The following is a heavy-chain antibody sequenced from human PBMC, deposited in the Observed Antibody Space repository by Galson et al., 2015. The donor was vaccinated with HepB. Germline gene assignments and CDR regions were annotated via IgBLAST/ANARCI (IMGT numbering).Heavy chain of an antibody. D-gene: IGHD3-22*01. J-gene: IGHJ3*02. CDR2: IIPIFGTA. CDR1: GGTFSSYA. CDR3: ARIFPRITYYYDSSGYYQGAFDI. V-gene: IGHV1-69*13. Sequence: SVKVSCKASGGTFSSYAISWVRQAPGQGLEWMGGIIPIFGTANYAQKFQGRVTITADEPTSTAYMELSSLRSEDTAVYYCARIFPRITYYYDSSGYYQGAFDIWGQGTMVTVSS.